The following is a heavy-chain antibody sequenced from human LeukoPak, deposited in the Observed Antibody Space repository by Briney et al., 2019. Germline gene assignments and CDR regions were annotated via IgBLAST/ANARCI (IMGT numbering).Heavy chain of an antibody. Sequence: ASVKVSCKASGYTFTGYYIHWVRQAPGQRLEWMGWINPKSGGTTYAQKFQGRVTMTRDTSISTAYMELSRLRSGDTAVYYCARVSRTTGTTNYWGQGTLVTVSS. CDR3: ARVSRTTGTTNY. J-gene: IGHJ4*02. D-gene: IGHD1-1*01. V-gene: IGHV1-2*02. CDR2: INPKSGGT. CDR1: GYTFTGYY.